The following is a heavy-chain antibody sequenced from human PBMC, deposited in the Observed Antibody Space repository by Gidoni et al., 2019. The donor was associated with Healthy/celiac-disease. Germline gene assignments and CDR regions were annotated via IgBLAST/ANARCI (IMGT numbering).Heavy chain of an antibody. CDR2: INHSGST. CDR1: GGSFIGYY. CDR3: ARDPYDILTGLPFDY. V-gene: IGHV4-34*01. Sequence: QGQRQQWGAGLLKPSETRSLTCAVYGGSFIGYYWSWIRQPPGKGLEWIGEINHSGSTNYNPSLKSRVTISVDTSKNQFSLKLSSVTAADPAVYYCARDPYDILTGLPFDYWGQGTLVTVPS. D-gene: IGHD3-9*01. J-gene: IGHJ4*02.